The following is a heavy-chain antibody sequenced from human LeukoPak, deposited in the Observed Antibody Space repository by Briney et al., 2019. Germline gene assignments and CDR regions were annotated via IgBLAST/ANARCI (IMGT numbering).Heavy chain of an antibody. CDR3: ASTRGYSYGKHGPFDY. Sequence: SETLSLTCAVSGGSISRGGYSWSWIRQPPGKGLEWIGYIYHSGSTYYNPSLKSRVTISVDRSKNQFSLKLSSVTAADTAVYYCASTRGYSYGKHGPFDYWGQGTLVTVSS. CDR1: GGSISRGGYS. V-gene: IGHV4-30-2*01. J-gene: IGHJ4*02. CDR2: IYHSGST. D-gene: IGHD5-18*01.